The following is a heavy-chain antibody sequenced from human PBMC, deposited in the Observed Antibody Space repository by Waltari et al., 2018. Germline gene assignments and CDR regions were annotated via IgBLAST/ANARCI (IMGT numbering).Heavy chain of an antibody. Sequence: EVQLVESGGGLVKPGGSLRLSCAASGFTFSSSSMNWVRQAPGKGLEWVSSISSSSSYIYYADSVKGRFTISRDNAKNSLYLQMNSLRAEDTAVYYCARDASPGLRRVFDYWGQGTLVTVSS. CDR1: GFTFSSSS. J-gene: IGHJ4*02. CDR3: ARDASPGLRRVFDY. D-gene: IGHD6-25*01. V-gene: IGHV3-21*01. CDR2: ISSSSSYI.